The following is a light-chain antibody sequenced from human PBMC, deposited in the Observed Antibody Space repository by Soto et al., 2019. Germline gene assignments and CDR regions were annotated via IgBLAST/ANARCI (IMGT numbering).Light chain of an antibody. J-gene: IGKJ5*01. V-gene: IGKV3-20*01. Sequence: ILLPQSPGPLSFSPVAISTLSCRASQSVSSSYLAWYQQKPGQAPRLLIYGASSRPTGIPDRFSGSGSGTYFTLTISRLEPEYFAVYYCQQYGSSSTCGQGTRREIK. CDR3: QQYGSSST. CDR2: GAS. CDR1: QSVSSSY.